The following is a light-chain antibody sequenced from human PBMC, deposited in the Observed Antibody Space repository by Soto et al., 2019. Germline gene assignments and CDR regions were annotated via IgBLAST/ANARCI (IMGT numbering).Light chain of an antibody. CDR2: EAS. CDR1: RRCDSH. J-gene: IGKJ4*01. Sequence: EVVGTQAPATMSLSTGVTATLSCRAMRRCDSHSAWYPHKPGHAPRPLLFEASTRDTGVPARVSGSGSGTHFTLTINSLEREDFAVYYCQQRGNWPPLTFGGATKGEI. CDR3: QQRGNWPPLT. V-gene: IGKV3-11*01.